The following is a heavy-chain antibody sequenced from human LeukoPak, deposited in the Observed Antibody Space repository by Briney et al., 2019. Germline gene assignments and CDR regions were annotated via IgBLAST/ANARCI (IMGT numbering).Heavy chain of an antibody. Sequence: TGGSLRLSCAASGFTVSSNYMSWVRQAPGKGLVWVSHINGDGSWTTYADSVKGRFTISKDNAKNTVYLQMNNLRAEDTAVYYCVSFYETYWGRGTLVTVSS. J-gene: IGHJ4*02. CDR1: GFTVSSNY. CDR2: INGDGSWT. D-gene: IGHD2-2*01. V-gene: IGHV3-74*01. CDR3: VSFYETY.